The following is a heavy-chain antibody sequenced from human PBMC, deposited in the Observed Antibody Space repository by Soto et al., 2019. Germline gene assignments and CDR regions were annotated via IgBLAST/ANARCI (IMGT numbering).Heavy chain of an antibody. D-gene: IGHD1-26*01. CDR3: ARGGLQWELLGRHPPRFDY. CDR1: GGSFSGYY. V-gene: IGHV4-34*01. J-gene: IGHJ4*02. CDR2: INHSGST. Sequence: QVQLQQWGAGLLKPSETLSLTCAVYGGSFSGYYWSWIRQPPGKGLEWIGEINHSGSTNYNPSLKSRVTISVDTSKNQFSLKLSSVTAADTAVYYCARGGLQWELLGRHPPRFDYWGQGTLVTVSS.